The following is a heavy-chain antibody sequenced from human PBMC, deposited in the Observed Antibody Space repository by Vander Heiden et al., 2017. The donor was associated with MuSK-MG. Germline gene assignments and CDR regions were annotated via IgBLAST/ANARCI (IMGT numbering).Heavy chain of an antibody. V-gene: IGHV5-51*01. J-gene: IGHJ4*02. D-gene: IGHD3-16*01. CDR2: IYPGDSDT. CDR1: GYSFTSYW. Sequence: EVQLVQSGAEVKKPGASLKISCTGSGYSFTSYWIGWVRQMPGKGLEWTGIIYPGDSDTRYSPAVQGQVTISADKSISTAYRQWSSLKASDTAMYYCGRRIPSLGDRGVDYWGQGTLVTVSS. CDR3: GRRIPSLGDRGVDY.